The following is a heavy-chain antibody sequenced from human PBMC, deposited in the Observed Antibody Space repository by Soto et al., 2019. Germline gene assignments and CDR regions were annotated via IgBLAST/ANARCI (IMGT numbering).Heavy chain of an antibody. CDR2: MSYSGSS. D-gene: IGHD2-2*02. J-gene: IGHJ6*02. CDR1: GGSLSTYY. V-gene: IGHV4-59*12. CDR3: ARAHGYCSSTSCYRDDYYYGMDV. Sequence: SETLSLTCTVSGGSLSTYYWSWIRQPPGKGLEWIVYMSYSGSSNYNPSLKSRVTMSVDTSKNQFSLKLSSVTAADTAVYYCARAHGYCSSTSCYRDDYYYGMDVWGQGTTVTVSS.